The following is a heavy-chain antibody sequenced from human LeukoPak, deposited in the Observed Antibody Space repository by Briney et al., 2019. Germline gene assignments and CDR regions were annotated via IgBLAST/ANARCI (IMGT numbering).Heavy chain of an antibody. V-gene: IGHV3-11*04. D-gene: IGHD6-13*01. CDR2: ISSSGSTI. J-gene: IGHJ4*02. CDR3: ARGELYSSSWYHY. Sequence: GGSLRLSCAASGFTFSDYYMSWIRQAPGKGLEWVSYISSSGSTIYYADSVKGRFTVSRDNAKNSLYLQMNSLRAEDTAVYYCARGELYSSSWYHYWGQGTLVTVSS. CDR1: GFTFSDYY.